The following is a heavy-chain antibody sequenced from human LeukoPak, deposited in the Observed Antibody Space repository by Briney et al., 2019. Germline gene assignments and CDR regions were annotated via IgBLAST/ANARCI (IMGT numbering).Heavy chain of an antibody. V-gene: IGHV3-23*01. CDR3: ARGSTTGIAAAGTDFDY. Sequence: TGGTLRLSCAASGFTFSSYGMSWVRQAPGKGLEWVSGISVDGGSTYYADSVKGRFTISRDNSKNTLYLQMNSLRAEDTAVYYCARGSTTGIAAAGTDFDYWGQGTLVTVSS. D-gene: IGHD6-13*01. CDR1: GFTFSSYG. CDR2: ISVDGGST. J-gene: IGHJ4*02.